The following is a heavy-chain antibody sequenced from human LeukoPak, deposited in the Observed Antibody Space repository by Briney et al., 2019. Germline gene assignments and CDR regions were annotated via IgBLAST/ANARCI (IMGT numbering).Heavy chain of an antibody. J-gene: IGHJ4*02. CDR2: IYPGDSDT. Sequence: GEALKISCQASGYSFTSSCIGWARQMPGKGLEWRGIIYPGDSDTRYSPSFQGQVTISADKSISTAYLQWSSLKASDTAMYYCARQAYDSSGPYYFDYWGQGTLVTVSS. V-gene: IGHV5-51*01. D-gene: IGHD3-22*01. CDR3: ARQAYDSSGPYYFDY. CDR1: GYSFTSSC.